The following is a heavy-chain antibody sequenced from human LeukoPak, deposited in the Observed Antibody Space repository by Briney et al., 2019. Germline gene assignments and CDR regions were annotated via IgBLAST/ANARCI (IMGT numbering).Heavy chain of an antibody. CDR1: GYTFTSYG. V-gene: IGHV1-18*01. CDR3: AREFPSDYGGYPVSDY. CDR2: ISAYNGNT. J-gene: IGHJ4*02. D-gene: IGHD4-23*01. Sequence: GASVKVSCKASGYTFTSYGISWVRQAPGQGLEWMGWISAYNGNTNYAQKLQGRVTMTTDTSTSTAYMELRSLRSDDTAVYYCAREFPSDYGGYPVSDYWGQGTLVTVSS.